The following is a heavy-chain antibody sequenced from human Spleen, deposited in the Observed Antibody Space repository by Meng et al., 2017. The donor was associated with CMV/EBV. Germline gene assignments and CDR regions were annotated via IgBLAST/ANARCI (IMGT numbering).Heavy chain of an antibody. D-gene: IGHD2/OR15-2a*01. CDR3: AREFSTSTNYFDP. J-gene: IGHJ5*02. Sequence: CAASGFRVSDNYMYWVRQAPGRGLEWGSIIRTSGTTYYAEFVKGRFTVSRDKSENTLYLQMKNLRVEDTAVYYCAREFSTSTNYFDPWGQGTLVTVSS. CDR2: IRTSGTT. CDR1: GFRVSDNY. V-gene: IGHV3-53*01.